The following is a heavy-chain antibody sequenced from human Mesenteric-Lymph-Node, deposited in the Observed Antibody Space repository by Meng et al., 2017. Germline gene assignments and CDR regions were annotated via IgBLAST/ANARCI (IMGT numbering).Heavy chain of an antibody. Sequence: GESLKISCAASGFTFSRYAMSWVRQAPGKGLEWVSVISGSGDTTYYADSVKGRFTISRDNSKNTLYLQVNSLRAEDTAVYFCARDPGFIAVAGGYYFDSWGQGTLVTVSS. CDR2: ISGSGDTT. V-gene: IGHV3-23*01. CDR3: ARDPGFIAVAGGYYFDS. J-gene: IGHJ4*02. D-gene: IGHD6-19*01. CDR1: GFTFSRYA.